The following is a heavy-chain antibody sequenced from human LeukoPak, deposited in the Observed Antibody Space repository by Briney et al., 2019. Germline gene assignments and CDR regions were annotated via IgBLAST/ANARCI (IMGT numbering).Heavy chain of an antibody. J-gene: IGHJ5*02. CDR1: GGSISSSSYY. D-gene: IGHD2-8*01. Sequence: PSETLSLTCTVSGGSISSSSYYWGWIRQPPGKGLEWIGSIYYSGSTYYNPSLKSRVTISVDTSKNQFSLKLSSVTAADTAVYYCARFFKTCTNGVCYTKPSNWFDPWGQGTLVTVSS. CDR3: ARFFKTCTNGVCYTKPSNWFDP. CDR2: IYYSGST. V-gene: IGHV4-39*01.